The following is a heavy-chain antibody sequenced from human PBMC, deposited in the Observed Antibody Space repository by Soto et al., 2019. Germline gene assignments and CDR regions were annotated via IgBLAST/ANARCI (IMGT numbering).Heavy chain of an antibody. CDR1: GGSFSGYY. D-gene: IGHD3-16*02. CDR2: INHSGST. Sequence: ETLSLTCAVYGGSFSGYYWSWIRQPPGKGLEWIGEINHSGSTNYNPSLKSRVTISVDTSKNQFSLKLSSVTAADTAVYYCARGCYDYVWGSYRYTGPHQYYFDYWGQGTLVTVSS. V-gene: IGHV4-34*01. CDR3: ARGCYDYVWGSYRYTGPHQYYFDY. J-gene: IGHJ4*02.